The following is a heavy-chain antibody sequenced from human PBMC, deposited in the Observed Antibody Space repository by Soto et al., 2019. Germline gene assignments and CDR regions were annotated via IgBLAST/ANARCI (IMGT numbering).Heavy chain of an antibody. CDR2: INHSGST. CDR3: ARGMGRIFDY. D-gene: IGHD1-26*01. Sequence: QVQLQQWGAGLLKPSETLSLTCAVNGGSFSGYYWNLIRQPPAKGLEWTGEINHSGSTNYNPSLKSRVTLSVDTSQNQCSLRLSSVTGADTAVYYCARGMGRIFDYWGQGNLVTVSS. J-gene: IGHJ4*02. V-gene: IGHV4-34*01. CDR1: GGSFSGYY.